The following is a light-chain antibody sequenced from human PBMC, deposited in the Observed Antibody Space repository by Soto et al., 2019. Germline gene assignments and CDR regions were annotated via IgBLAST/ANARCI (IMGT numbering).Light chain of an antibody. V-gene: IGKV3-20*01. J-gene: IGKJ4*01. CDR2: AAS. CDR3: QQYGSSPLA. CDR1: QSIDSSY. Sequence: EIVLTQSPGTLSLAPGERVTLSCRASQSIDSSYLGWYQQKPGQAPRLLVFAASNRATGIPDTFSGSGSGTEFALTITRLEPEDFAVYYCQQYGSSPLAFGGGTRVEIK.